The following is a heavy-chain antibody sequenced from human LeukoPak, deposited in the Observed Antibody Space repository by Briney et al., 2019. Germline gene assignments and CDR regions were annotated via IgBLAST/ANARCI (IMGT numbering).Heavy chain of an antibody. D-gene: IGHD3-22*01. CDR3: ARGFFYDSTGGNWFDP. CDR2: ISAYNGNT. CDR1: GYTFTSYG. V-gene: IGHV1-18*01. Sequence: ASVKVSCKASGYTFTSYGISWVRQAPGQGLEWMGWISAYNGNTNYAQKLQGRVTMTTDTSTSTAYMELRSLRSDDTAVYYCARGFFYDSTGGNWFDPWGQGTLVTVSS. J-gene: IGHJ5*02.